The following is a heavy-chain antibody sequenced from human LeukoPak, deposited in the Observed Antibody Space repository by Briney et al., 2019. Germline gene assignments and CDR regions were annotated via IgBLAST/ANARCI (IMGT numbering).Heavy chain of an antibody. CDR2: ISGSGALT. CDR1: GSTFNNYA. CDR3: ARDRVEIWLYIGIYDY. J-gene: IGHJ4*02. V-gene: IGHV3-23*01. D-gene: IGHD2-21*01. Sequence: GGSLRLSCAASGSTFNNYAMTWVRQAPGKGLDWVAAISGSGALTYYKDSVKGRFTISRDNSKNILYLQMNTLRAEDTAVYYCARDRVEIWLYIGIYDYWGQGALVTVSS.